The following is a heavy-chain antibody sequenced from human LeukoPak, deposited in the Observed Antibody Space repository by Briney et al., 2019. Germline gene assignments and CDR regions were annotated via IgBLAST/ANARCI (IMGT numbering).Heavy chain of an antibody. Sequence: GGSLRLSCAASGFTFSSYWMSWVRQAPGTGLEWVANIKQDGSEKYYVDSVKGRFTISRDNAKNSLYLQMNSLRAEDTAVYYCASNYYGSGSYSDYWGQGTLVTVSS. CDR1: GFTFSSYW. D-gene: IGHD3-10*01. CDR2: IKQDGSEK. CDR3: ASNYYGSGSYSDY. J-gene: IGHJ4*02. V-gene: IGHV3-7*03.